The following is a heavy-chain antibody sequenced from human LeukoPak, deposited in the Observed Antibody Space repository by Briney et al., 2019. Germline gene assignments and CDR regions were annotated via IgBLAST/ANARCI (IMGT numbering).Heavy chain of an antibody. CDR2: ISYDGSNE. D-gene: IGHD2-2*01. J-gene: IGHJ4*02. CDR3: ARVYCSSTSCYEFRNFDY. V-gene: IGHV3-30*04. Sequence: GGSLRLSCAASGFTFSSYVMHWVRQAPGKGLEGVAIISYDGSNEYYADSVKGRFTISRDNSKNTLYLQMNSLRAADTAVYYCARVYCSSTSCYEFRNFDYWGQGTLVTVSS. CDR1: GFTFSSYV.